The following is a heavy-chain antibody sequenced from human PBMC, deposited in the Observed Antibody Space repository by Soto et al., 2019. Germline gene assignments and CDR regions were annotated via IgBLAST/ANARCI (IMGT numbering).Heavy chain of an antibody. V-gene: IGHV3-66*01. CDR1: GFTVSSTY. CDR3: ATEAGYCSSINCYDAPRFDH. J-gene: IGHJ4*02. D-gene: IGHD2-2*01. Sequence: GGSLRLSCAASGFTVSSTYMSWVHQAPGKGLEWVSVIYSGGRTYYADSVKGRFTISRDNSKNTLYLQVNSLRDEDTAVYYCATEAGYCSSINCYDAPRFDHWGQGTLVTVSS. CDR2: IYSGGRT.